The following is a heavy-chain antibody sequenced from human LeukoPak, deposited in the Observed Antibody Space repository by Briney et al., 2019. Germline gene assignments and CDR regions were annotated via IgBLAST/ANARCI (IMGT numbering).Heavy chain of an antibody. CDR1: GFTVSSNY. J-gene: IGHJ6*02. D-gene: IGHD2-2*02. Sequence: GSLRLSCAASGFTVSSNYMSWVRQPPGKGLEWIGEINHSGSTNYNPSLKSRVTISVDTSKNQFSLKLSSVTAADTAVYYCARGPYERYCSSTSCYRRGNYYGMDVWGQGTTVTVSS. CDR2: INHSGST. V-gene: IGHV4-34*01. CDR3: ARGPYERYCSSTSCYRRGNYYGMDV.